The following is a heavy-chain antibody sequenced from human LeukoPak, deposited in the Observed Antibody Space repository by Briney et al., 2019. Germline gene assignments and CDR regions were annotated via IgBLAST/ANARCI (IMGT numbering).Heavy chain of an antibody. D-gene: IGHD5-18*01. CDR3: AKYLSVSHVYSYGFDY. J-gene: IGHJ4*02. Sequence: GGSLRLSCAASGFTFSSYGMSWVRQAPGKGLEWVSAISGSGGSTYYADSVKGRFTISRDNSKNTLYLQMNSLRAEDTAVYYCAKYLSVSHVYSYGFDYWGQGTLVTVSS. CDR2: ISGSGGST. V-gene: IGHV3-23*01. CDR1: GFTFSSYG.